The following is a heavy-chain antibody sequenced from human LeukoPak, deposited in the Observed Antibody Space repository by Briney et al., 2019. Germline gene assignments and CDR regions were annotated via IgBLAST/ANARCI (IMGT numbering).Heavy chain of an antibody. D-gene: IGHD3-9*01. CDR1: GFTFSSYE. Sequence: GGSLRLSCAASGFTFSSYEMNWFRQAPGKGLEWVSYISSSGSTTYYADSVKGRFTISRDDAKNSVYLQMNSLRAEDTAVYYCARDYYDILTGYTRDYFEYWGQGTLVTVSS. CDR2: ISSSGSTT. V-gene: IGHV3-48*03. J-gene: IGHJ4*02. CDR3: ARDYYDILTGYTRDYFEY.